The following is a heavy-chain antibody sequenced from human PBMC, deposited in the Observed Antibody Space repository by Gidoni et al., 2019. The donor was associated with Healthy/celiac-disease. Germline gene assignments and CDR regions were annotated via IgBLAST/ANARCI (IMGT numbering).Heavy chain of an antibody. D-gene: IGHD2-15*01. CDR2: IYTSGST. CDR3: ASDSPDCSGGSCYPRDYYYGMDV. V-gene: IGHV4-61*02. Sequence: QVQLQESGPGLVKPSQTLSLTCTVSGGSISSGSYYWRWIRQPAGKGLEWIGRIYTSGSTNYNPSLKSRVTISVDTSKNQFSLKLSSVTAADTAVYYCASDSPDCSGGSCYPRDYYYGMDVWGQGTTVTVSS. J-gene: IGHJ6*02. CDR1: GGSISSGSYY.